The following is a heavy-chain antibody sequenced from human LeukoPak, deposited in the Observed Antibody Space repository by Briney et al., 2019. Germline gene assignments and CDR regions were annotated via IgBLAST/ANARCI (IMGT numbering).Heavy chain of an antibody. CDR3: ARDPDSNSWFSYYMDV. CDR2: ISSSGGYR. V-gene: IGHV3-21*06. D-gene: IGHD6-13*01. J-gene: IGHJ6*03. CDR1: GFNFRIYS. Sequence: GGSLRLSCATSGFNFRIYSMNWVRQAPGKGLEWVSSISSSGGYRYYADAVKGRFTISRDNAKNSLYLQVDGLRAEDTAVYYCARDPDSNSWFSYYMDVWGKGTTVTVSS.